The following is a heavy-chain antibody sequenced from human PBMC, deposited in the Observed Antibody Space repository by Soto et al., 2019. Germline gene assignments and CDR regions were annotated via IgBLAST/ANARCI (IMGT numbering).Heavy chain of an antibody. V-gene: IGHV1-69*02. CDR3: PSVTVWGNKIFYS. J-gene: IGHJ4*02. CDR1: GGTFSSYT. Sequence: QVQLVQSGAEVKKPGSSVKVSCKASGGTFSSYTISWVRQAPGQGLEWMGRNIPILGIANYAQKFQGRVTITVDKSTGTAFMELRIRTSRDTAVYKWPSVTVWGNKIFYSWGQGTPVTVSS. CDR2: NIPILGIA. D-gene: IGHD3-16*01.